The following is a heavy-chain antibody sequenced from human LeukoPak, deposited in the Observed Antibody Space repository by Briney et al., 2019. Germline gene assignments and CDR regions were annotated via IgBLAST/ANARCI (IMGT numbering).Heavy chain of an antibody. CDR1: GYTFTSYG. CDR3: ARGPHYCDSSGYYYGATSPGPGAWFDP. CDR2: ISAYNGNT. J-gene: IGHJ5*02. Sequence: GASVKVSCKASGYTFTSYGISWVRQAPGQGLEWMGWISAYNGNTNYAQTLQGRVTMTTDTSTSTAYMELRSLRSDDTAVYYCARGPHYCDSSGYYYGATSPGPGAWFDPWGQGTLVTVSS. V-gene: IGHV1-18*01. D-gene: IGHD3-22*01.